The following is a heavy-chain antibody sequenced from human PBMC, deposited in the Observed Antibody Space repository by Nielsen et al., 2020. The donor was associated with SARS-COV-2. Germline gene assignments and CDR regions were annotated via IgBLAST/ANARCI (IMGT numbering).Heavy chain of an antibody. V-gene: IGHV4-34*01. CDR2: ITHGGST. CDR3: VRAPDYDVLTGYYPDAFDV. Sequence: SETLSFTCAVYGGSFSAYCWTWVRQPPGKGLEWIGEITHGGSTNYNPSLKSRVTMSVDTSKNQFSLKLSSVTAADTAVYYCVRAPDYDVLTGYYPDAFDVWGRGTMVTVSS. CDR1: GGSFSAYC. J-gene: IGHJ3*01. D-gene: IGHD3-9*01.